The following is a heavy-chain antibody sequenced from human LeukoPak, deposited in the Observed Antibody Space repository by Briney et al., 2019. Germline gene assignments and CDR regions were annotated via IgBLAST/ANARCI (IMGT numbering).Heavy chain of an antibody. J-gene: IGHJ5*02. CDR3: ARDSVSGSYYEGGRNWFDP. V-gene: IGHV4-4*07. D-gene: IGHD1-26*01. Sequence: PSETLSLTCTVSGGSISSYYWSWIRQPAGKGPEWIGRIYTSGSTNYNPSLKSRVTMSVDTSKNQFSLQLNSVTPEDTAVYYCARDSVSGSYYEGGRNWFDPWGQETLVTVSS. CDR2: IYTSGST. CDR1: GGSISSYY.